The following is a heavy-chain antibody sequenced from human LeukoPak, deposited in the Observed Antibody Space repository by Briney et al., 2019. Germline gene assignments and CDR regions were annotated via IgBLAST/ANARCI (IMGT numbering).Heavy chain of an antibody. CDR3: VRTGQMATITVDY. Sequence: SETLSLTCTVSGGSISSSSYYWGWIRQPPGKGLEWIGNIHYSGHTYYNPSLKSRVTISVDTSKNQFSLKLSSVTAADTAVYYCVRTGQMATITVDYWGQGTLVTVSS. CDR2: IHYSGHT. V-gene: IGHV4-39*07. CDR1: GGSISSSSYY. D-gene: IGHD5-24*01. J-gene: IGHJ4*02.